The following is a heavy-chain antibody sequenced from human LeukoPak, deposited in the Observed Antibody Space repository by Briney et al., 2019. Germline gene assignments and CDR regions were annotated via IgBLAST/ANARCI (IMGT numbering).Heavy chain of an antibody. Sequence: GGSLRLSCVGSGFTFSRYWLSWVRQAPGKGLEWVANIKQDGSEKYYVDSVKGRFTISRDNAKNSLYLQMNSLRAEDTAVYYCARDPTSFGPTETTDYWGQGTLVTVSS. CDR1: GFTFSRYW. D-gene: IGHD4-17*01. CDR2: IKQDGSEK. V-gene: IGHV3-7*01. CDR3: ARDPTSFGPTETTDY. J-gene: IGHJ4*02.